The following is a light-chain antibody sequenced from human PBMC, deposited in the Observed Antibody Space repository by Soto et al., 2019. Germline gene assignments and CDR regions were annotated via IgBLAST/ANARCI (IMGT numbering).Light chain of an antibody. V-gene: IGLV2-14*03. Sequence: QSALTQPASVSGSPGQSITISCTGTSSDVGGYNYVSWYQHHPGKAPKLMIYDVSDRPSGVSNRFSGSKSGNTASLSISGLQAEDEADYDYSSYRSRNTDVFGTGTKLTVL. CDR2: DVS. CDR1: SSDVGGYNY. J-gene: IGLJ1*01. CDR3: SSYRSRNTDV.